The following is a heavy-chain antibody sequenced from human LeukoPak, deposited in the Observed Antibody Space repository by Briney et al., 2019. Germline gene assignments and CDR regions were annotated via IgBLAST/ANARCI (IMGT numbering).Heavy chain of an antibody. CDR2: INPNSGGT. CDR1: GYTFTGYY. CDR3: ARDRGRVGAEFDY. D-gene: IGHD1-26*01. V-gene: IGHV1-2*02. J-gene: IGHJ4*02. Sequence: ASVKVSCKASGYTFTGYYMHWVRQAPGQGLEWMGWINPNSGGTNYAQKFQGRVTMTRDTSISTVYMELSRLTSDDTAVYYCARDRGRVGAEFDYWGQGNLVTVSS.